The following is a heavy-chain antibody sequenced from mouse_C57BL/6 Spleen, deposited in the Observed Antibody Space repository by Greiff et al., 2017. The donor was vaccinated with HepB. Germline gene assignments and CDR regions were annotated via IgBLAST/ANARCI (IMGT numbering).Heavy chain of an antibody. J-gene: IGHJ2*01. CDR2: ISSGGDYI. V-gene: IGHV5-9-1*02. CDR3: TRGATTVVATDYFDY. D-gene: IGHD1-1*01. CDR1: GFTFSSYA. Sequence: EVKLVESGEGLVKPGGSLKLSCAASGFTFSSYAMSWVRQTPEKRLEWVAYISSGGDYIYYADTVKGRFTISRDNSRNTLYLQMSSLKSEDTAMYYCTRGATTVVATDYFDYWGQGTTLTVSS.